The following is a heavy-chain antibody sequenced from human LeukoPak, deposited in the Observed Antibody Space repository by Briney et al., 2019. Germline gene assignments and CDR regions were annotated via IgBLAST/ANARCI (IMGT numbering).Heavy chain of an antibody. CDR1: GYTFTGHY. J-gene: IGHJ4*02. Sequence: GASVKVSCKASGYTFTGHYMHWVRQAPGQGLEWMRWINPDSGGTNYAQKFQGRVTMTRDTSISTAYMELTRPRSDDTAVYYCARAYSGYDCDYWGQGTLVTVSS. CDR2: INPDSGGT. CDR3: ARAYSGYDCDY. D-gene: IGHD5-12*01. V-gene: IGHV1-2*02.